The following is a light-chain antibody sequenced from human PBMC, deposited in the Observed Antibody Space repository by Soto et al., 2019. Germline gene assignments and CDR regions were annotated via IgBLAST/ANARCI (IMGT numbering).Light chain of an antibody. Sequence: SYELTQPPSVSVAPGKTARITCGGNNIGSKSVHGYQQKPGQAPVLVIYYDSDRPSGIPERFSGSNSGNTATLTISRVEAGDEADYYCQVWDSSSDHHGVFGGGTKLTVL. CDR3: QVWDSSSDHHGV. CDR2: YDS. J-gene: IGLJ2*01. V-gene: IGLV3-21*04. CDR1: NIGSKS.